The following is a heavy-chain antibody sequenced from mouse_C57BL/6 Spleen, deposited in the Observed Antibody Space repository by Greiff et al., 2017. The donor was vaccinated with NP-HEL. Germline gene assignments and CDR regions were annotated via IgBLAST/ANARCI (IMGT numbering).Heavy chain of an antibody. CDR2: IYPSDSET. CDR1: GYTFTSYW. V-gene: IGHV1-61*01. Sequence: QVQLKQPGAELVRPGSSVKLSCKASGYTFTSYWMDWVKQRPGQGLEWIGNIYPSDSETHYNQKFKDKATLTVDKSSSTAYMQLSSLTSEDSAVYYCARNPYYGDYAMDYWGQGTSVTVSS. J-gene: IGHJ4*01. D-gene: IGHD1-1*01. CDR3: ARNPYYGDYAMDY.